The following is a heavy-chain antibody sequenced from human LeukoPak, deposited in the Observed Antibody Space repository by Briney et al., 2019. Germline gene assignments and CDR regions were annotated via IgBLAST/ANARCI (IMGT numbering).Heavy chain of an antibody. CDR1: GGSISSSSYY. Sequence: SETLSLTCTVSGGSISSSSYYWSWIRQPAGKGLEWIGRIYTSGSTNYNPSLKSRVTMSVDTSENQFSLKLSSVTAADTAVYYCASGPDPTTTVATYYFDYWGQGTLVTVSS. CDR2: IYTSGST. D-gene: IGHD4-23*01. CDR3: ASGPDPTTTVATYYFDY. V-gene: IGHV4-61*02. J-gene: IGHJ4*02.